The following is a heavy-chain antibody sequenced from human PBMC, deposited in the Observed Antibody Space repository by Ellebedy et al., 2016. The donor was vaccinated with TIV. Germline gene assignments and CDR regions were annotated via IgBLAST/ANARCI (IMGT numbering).Heavy chain of an antibody. CDR2: FYYSGST. CDR3: ARGSDWYDPFDL. D-gene: IGHD6-19*01. J-gene: IGHJ4*02. CDR1: GGSISSGGNY. V-gene: IGHV4-31*03. Sequence: MPSETLSLTCTVSGGSISSGGNYWTWIRQHPGKGLEWIGFFYYSGSTYNNPSLSSRVTMSVDTSKNQFSLNLTSVTAADTAMYYCARGSDWYDPFDLWGQGTLVTVSS.